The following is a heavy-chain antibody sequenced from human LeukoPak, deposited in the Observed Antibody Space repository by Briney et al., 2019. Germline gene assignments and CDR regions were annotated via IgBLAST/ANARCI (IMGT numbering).Heavy chain of an antibody. J-gene: IGHJ5*02. CDR2: IYYSGTT. CDR3: ARHEAYDFWSGSFGGWFGP. D-gene: IGHD3-3*01. V-gene: IGHV4-39*01. CDR1: GDCISSGTYY. Sequence: SQTLSLTCAVSGDCISSGTYYWGWIRQPPGKGLEWIGYIYYSGTTYYNSSLKSRVTISIDTSKNQLSLKLNSVTAADTAVYFCARHEAYDFWSGSFGGWFGPWGQGTLVIVSS.